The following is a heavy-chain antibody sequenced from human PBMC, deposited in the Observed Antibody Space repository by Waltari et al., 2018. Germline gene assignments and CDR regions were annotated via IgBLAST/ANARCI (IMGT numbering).Heavy chain of an antibody. CDR1: GWLFGGSF. D-gene: IGHD4-17*01. Sequence: QVPIQQWGGGPVEPSGTLSPTRALSGWLFGGSFLTSNRQSPGKGLEWIGEINHSGSTNYNPSLKSRVTISVDTSKNQFSLKLSSVTAADTAVYYCARGWMTTSFWGWFDPWGQGTLVTVSS. CDR2: INHSGST. V-gene: IGHV4-34*01. J-gene: IGHJ5*02. CDR3: ARGWMTTSFWGWFDP.